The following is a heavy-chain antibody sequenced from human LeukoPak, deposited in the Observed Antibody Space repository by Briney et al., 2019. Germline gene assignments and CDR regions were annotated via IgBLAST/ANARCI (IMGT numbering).Heavy chain of an antibody. J-gene: IGHJ4*02. V-gene: IGHV3-23*01. D-gene: IGHD5-24*01. CDR2: FSGSGGST. CDR1: GFTFSSYA. Sequence: SGGSLRLSCAASGFTFSSYAMSWVRQAPGKGLEWVSTFSGSGGSTHYADSVKGRFTISRDNSKNSLFLQMHSLRVEDTAIYYCARAANRVETNAGLDYWGQGALVTVSS. CDR3: ARAANRVETNAGLDY.